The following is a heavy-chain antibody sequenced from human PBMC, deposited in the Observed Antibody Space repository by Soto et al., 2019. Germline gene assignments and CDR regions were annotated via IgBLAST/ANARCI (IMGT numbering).Heavy chain of an antibody. J-gene: IGHJ4*02. D-gene: IGHD6-13*01. V-gene: IGHV3-64D*08. Sequence: GGSLRLSCSASGFTFSSYAMHWVRQAPGKGLEYVSAISSNGGSTYYADSVKGRFTISRDNSKNTLYLQMSSLRAEDTAVYYCVKDATPLSSSGVTPSYYFDYWGQGTLVTVSS. CDR2: ISSNGGST. CDR1: GFTFSSYA. CDR3: VKDATPLSSSGVTPSYYFDY.